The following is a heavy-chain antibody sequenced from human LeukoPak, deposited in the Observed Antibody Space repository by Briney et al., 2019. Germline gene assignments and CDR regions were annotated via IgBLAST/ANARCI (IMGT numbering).Heavy chain of an antibody. V-gene: IGHV4-61*01. CDR3: ARDTTNVYYYDTSGYDH. Sequence: PSETLSLTCTVSGGSVSRGSYYWSWIRQPPGKGLEWIGYIYYSGSTKYNPSLKSRVTISVDTSKNQFSLKLSSVTAADTAVYYCARDTTNVYYYDTSGYDHWGQGTLVTVSS. J-gene: IGHJ4*02. CDR1: GGSVSRGSYY. D-gene: IGHD3-22*01. CDR2: IYYSGST.